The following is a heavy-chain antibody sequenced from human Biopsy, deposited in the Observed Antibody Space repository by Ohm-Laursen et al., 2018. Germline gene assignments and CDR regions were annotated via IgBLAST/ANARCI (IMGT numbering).Heavy chain of an antibody. Sequence: SSVKVSYKAPGGTFSNYGVNWVRQAPGQGLEWLGGNIPILGTGNYAQKFQDRVTVAADTSTSTATMELRSLRSDDTAVYYCATKLTGYFHHWGQGTLVIVSS. V-gene: IGHV1-69*06. CDR2: NIPILGTG. D-gene: IGHD3-9*01. CDR1: GGTFSNYG. CDR3: ATKLTGYFHH. J-gene: IGHJ1*01.